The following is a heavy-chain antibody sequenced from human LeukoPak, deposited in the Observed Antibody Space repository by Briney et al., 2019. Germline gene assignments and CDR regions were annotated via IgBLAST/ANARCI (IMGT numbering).Heavy chain of an antibody. V-gene: IGHV3-20*04. J-gene: IGHJ4*02. Sequence: GGSLRLSCSASGFGFGDHGMSWVRQVPGKGLEWVSGINWSGGSTGYADPVRGRFTISRDNAKNSPYLQMDSLTAEDTALYYCARAPITSPFYFDHWGQGTLVTVSS. CDR1: GFGFGDHG. D-gene: IGHD2-2*01. CDR2: INWSGGST. CDR3: ARAPITSPFYFDH.